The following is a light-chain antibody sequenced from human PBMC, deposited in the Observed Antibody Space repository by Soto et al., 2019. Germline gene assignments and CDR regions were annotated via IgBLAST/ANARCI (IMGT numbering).Light chain of an antibody. CDR1: SSDVGNYKY. Sequence: QSVLTQPASVSGSPGQSITISCTGTSSDVGNYKYVSWYQQHPGKAPKLMIYEVSNRPSGVSNRFSGSKSDNTASLTISGLQAEDEADYYCRSYAGTNSYVFGTGTKVTVL. V-gene: IGLV2-14*01. J-gene: IGLJ1*01. CDR3: RSYAGTNSYV. CDR2: EVS.